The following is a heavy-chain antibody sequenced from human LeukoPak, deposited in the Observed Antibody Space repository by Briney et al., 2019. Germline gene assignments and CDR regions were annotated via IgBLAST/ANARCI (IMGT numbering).Heavy chain of an antibody. D-gene: IGHD1-7*01. CDR3: ARDANYYFDY. V-gene: IGHV3-30-3*01. Sequence: PGGSLRLSCAASGFTFSNYAMHWVRQGLVKGLESMAVVSHDGIQTYYADSVKGRFTLSRNNSKNTVDLQMNSLRVEDTAVYYCARDANYYFDYWGQGSLVTVSS. J-gene: IGHJ4*02. CDR1: GFTFSNYA. CDR2: VSHDGIQT.